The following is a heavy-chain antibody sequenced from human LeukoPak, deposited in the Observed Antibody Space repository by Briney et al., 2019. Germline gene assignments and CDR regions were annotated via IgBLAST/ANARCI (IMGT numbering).Heavy chain of an antibody. CDR1: GFTFSTYW. J-gene: IGHJ6*02. V-gene: IGHV3-73*01. D-gene: IGHD6-13*01. CDR2: IRSKANSYAT. Sequence: GGSLRLSCAASGFTFSTYWMSWVRQAPGKGLEWVGRIRSKANSYATAYAASVKGRFTISRDDSKNTAYLQMNSLKTEDTAVYYCTRHSGIAAAGTPVGAYGMDVWGQGTTVTVSS. CDR3: TRHSGIAAAGTPVGAYGMDV.